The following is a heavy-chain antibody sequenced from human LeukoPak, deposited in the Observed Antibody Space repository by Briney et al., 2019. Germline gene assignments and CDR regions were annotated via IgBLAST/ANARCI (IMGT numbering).Heavy chain of an antibody. J-gene: IGHJ4*02. V-gene: IGHV3-23*01. D-gene: IGHD3-16*01. CDR1: GFTFSTYA. CDR2: ISGSGGSA. CDR3: AKSLGLWGSYYGS. Sequence: PGGSLRLSCAASGFTFSTYAMSWVRQAPGKGLEWVSAISGSGGSAYYADSVKGRFTISRDSSKNTLYLQMNSLRAEDTALYYCAKSLGLWGSYYGSWGQGTLVTVSS.